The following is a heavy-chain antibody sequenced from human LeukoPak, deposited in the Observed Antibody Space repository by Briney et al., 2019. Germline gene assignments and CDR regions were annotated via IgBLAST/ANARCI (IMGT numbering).Heavy chain of an antibody. J-gene: IGHJ4*02. CDR1: GYIFSNYG. D-gene: IGHD4/OR15-4a*01. V-gene: IGHV1-18*01. CDR3: ARVGERDYGGRILDY. Sequence: ASVKVSCKATGYIFSNYGISWVRQAPGHGLEWMGWISSGGNTNYAPKFQDRATMTTDTSTSTAYMELRSLRFDDTAVYYCARVGERDYGGRILDYWGQGLQVTVSS. CDR2: ISSGGNT.